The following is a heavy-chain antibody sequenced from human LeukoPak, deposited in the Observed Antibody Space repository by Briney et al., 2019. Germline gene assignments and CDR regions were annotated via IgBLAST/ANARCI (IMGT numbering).Heavy chain of an antibody. CDR2: ISSSSSYT. V-gene: IGHV3-11*06. J-gene: IGHJ3*02. Sequence: GGSLRLSCAASGFTFSDYYMSWIRQAPGKGLEWVSYISSSSSYTNYADSVKGRFTISRDNAKNSLYLQMNSLRAEDTAVYYCARDGRRKWFGITHDAFDIWGQGTMVTVSS. CDR1: GFTFSDYY. D-gene: IGHD3-10*01. CDR3: ARDGRRKWFGITHDAFDI.